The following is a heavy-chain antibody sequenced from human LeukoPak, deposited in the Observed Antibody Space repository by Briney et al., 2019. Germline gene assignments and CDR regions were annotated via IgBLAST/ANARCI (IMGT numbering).Heavy chain of an antibody. Sequence: PSETLSLTCTVSGGSISSSSYYWGWIRQPPGKGLEWIGYIYYSGSTYYNPSLKSRVTISVDTSKNQFSLKLSSVTAADTAVYYCASGPLTSPYFDYWGQGTLVTVSS. CDR1: GGSISSSSYY. J-gene: IGHJ4*02. V-gene: IGHV4-31*03. D-gene: IGHD2-21*02. CDR2: IYYSGST. CDR3: ASGPLTSPYFDY.